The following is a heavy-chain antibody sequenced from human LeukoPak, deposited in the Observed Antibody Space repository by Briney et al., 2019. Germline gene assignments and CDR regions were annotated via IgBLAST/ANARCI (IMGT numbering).Heavy chain of an antibody. CDR2: IYYSGST. D-gene: IGHD6-6*01. Sequence: PSETLSLTCTVSGGSISSYYWSWIRQPPGKGLEWIGYIYYSGSTNYNPSLKSRVTISVDTSKNRFSLKLSSVTAADTAVYYCASSTKGSSSDYWGQGTLVTVSS. CDR1: GGSISSYY. CDR3: ASSTKGSSSDY. J-gene: IGHJ4*02. V-gene: IGHV4-59*01.